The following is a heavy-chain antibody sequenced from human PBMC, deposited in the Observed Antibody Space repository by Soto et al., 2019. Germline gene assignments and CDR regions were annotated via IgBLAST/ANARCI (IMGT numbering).Heavy chain of an antibody. D-gene: IGHD2-15*01. CDR3: ARRGGGVVLAATTPFDY. CDR1: SGSISTANW. J-gene: IGHJ4*02. Sequence: QVPLQESGPRLVRPSGTLSLTCTVSSGSISTANWCRWVHQPPGRVLEWIGEISPSGSTNYNLSLKSRVTLPVDKSKNQSTLRLSSVTAADTATYYCARRGGGVVLAATTPFDYWGQGTLVTVSS. CDR2: ISPSGST. V-gene: IGHV4-4*02.